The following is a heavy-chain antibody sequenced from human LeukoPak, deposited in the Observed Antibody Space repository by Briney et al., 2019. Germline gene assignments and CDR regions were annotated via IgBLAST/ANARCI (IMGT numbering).Heavy chain of an antibody. J-gene: IGHJ3*02. CDR1: GFTFSSYS. V-gene: IGHV3-21*01. CDR2: ISSSSSYI. CDR3: ARFGQIDAFDI. Sequence: GGSLRLSCAASGFTFSSYSMNWVRQAPGKGLEWVSSISSSSSYIYYADSVKGRFTISRDNAKNSLYLQMNSLRAEDTAVYYCARFGQIDAFDIWGQGTMVTVSS. D-gene: IGHD3-16*01.